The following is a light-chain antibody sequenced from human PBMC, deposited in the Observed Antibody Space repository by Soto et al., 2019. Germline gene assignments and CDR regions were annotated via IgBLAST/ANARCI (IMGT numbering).Light chain of an antibody. CDR2: KAS. Sequence: DIQMTQSPSTLSASVGDRVTITCRASQTINIWLAWYQQKPGKAPKLLIHKASSLESGVPSGFSGSGSGTDFTLTISRLEPEDFAVYFCQVYGTSSKTFGQGTRVEFK. J-gene: IGKJ1*01. CDR1: QTINIW. CDR3: QVYGTSSKT. V-gene: IGKV1-5*03.